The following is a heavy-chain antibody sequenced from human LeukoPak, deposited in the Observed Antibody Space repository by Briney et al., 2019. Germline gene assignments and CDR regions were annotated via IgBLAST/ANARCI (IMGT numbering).Heavy chain of an antibody. J-gene: IGHJ5*02. D-gene: IGHD4-17*01. CDR2: ISYDGSNS. CDR1: GFTFSGYS. V-gene: IGHV3-30*04. CDR3: ARKAKDYGDHNWFDP. Sequence: PGGSLRLSCAVSGFTFSGYSMHWVRQAPGKGLEWVAIISYDGSNSYYADSVKGRFTISRDNSKNTLYLQMNSLRAEDTAVYYCARKAKDYGDHNWFDPWGQGTLVTVSS.